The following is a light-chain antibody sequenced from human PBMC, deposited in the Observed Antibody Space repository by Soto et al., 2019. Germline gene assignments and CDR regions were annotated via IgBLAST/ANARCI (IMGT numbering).Light chain of an antibody. J-gene: IGKJ4*01. V-gene: IGKV1-5*01. CDR1: QSISNW. Sequence: DIQMTHSPSTLPASVGDRVTISCRASQSISNWLAWYQQKPGKAPKLLIYDASSLESGVPSRFSGSGSGTEFTLTISSLQPDDFATYYCQQYNSYPLTFGGGTKVDIK. CDR3: QQYNSYPLT. CDR2: DAS.